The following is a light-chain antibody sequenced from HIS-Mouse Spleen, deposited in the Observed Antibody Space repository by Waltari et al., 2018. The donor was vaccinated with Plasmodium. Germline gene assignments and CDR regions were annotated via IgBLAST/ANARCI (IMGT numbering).Light chain of an antibody. V-gene: IGLV2-23*01. Sequence: QSALTQPASVSGSPGQSITISRTGTSRDVGSYNLVSWYQQHPGQAPKHMIYEGSKRPSGVSNRFSGSKSGNTASLTISGLQAEDEADYYCCSYAGSSTYVFGTGTKVTVL. CDR1: SRDVGSYNL. CDR2: EGS. J-gene: IGLJ1*01. CDR3: CSYAGSSTYV.